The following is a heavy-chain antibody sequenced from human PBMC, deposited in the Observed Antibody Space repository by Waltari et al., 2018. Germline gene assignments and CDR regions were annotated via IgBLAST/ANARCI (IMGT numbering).Heavy chain of an antibody. D-gene: IGHD6-19*01. CDR1: GFTFSSYS. CDR3: ARESSVAGLDY. Sequence: EVQLVESGGGLVQPGGSLRLSCAASGFTFSSYSMNWPRQAPGKGLEWVSYISSSSSTIYYADSVKGRFTISRDNAKNSLYLQMNSLRAEDTAVYYCARESSVAGLDYWGQGTLVTVSS. CDR2: ISSSSSTI. V-gene: IGHV3-48*01. J-gene: IGHJ4*02.